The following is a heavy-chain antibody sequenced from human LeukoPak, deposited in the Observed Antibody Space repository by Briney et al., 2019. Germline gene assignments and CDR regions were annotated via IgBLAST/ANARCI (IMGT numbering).Heavy chain of an antibody. CDR2: INPSSGTT. D-gene: IGHD6-19*01. J-gene: IGHJ4*02. V-gene: IGHV1-46*01. Sequence: ASVKVSCKASGYTFTNYYMVWVRQAPGQGLEWMGIINPSSGTTNYAQKFQGRVTMTRDMSTSTAYMELSSLRSEDTAVYYCAMGVGAPEDLAVAADFDYWGQGTLVTVSS. CDR1: GYTFTNYY. CDR3: AMGVGAPEDLAVAADFDY.